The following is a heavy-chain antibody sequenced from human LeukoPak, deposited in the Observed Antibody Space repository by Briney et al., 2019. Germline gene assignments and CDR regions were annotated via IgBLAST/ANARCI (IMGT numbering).Heavy chain of an antibody. CDR1: GFTFSSYA. CDR3: ARPGSEDYAFDI. CDR2: ISSNGGST. J-gene: IGHJ3*02. V-gene: IGHV3-64*01. Sequence: GGSLRLSCAASGFTFSSYAMHWVRQAPGKGLEYVSAISSNGGSTYYANSVKGRFTISRDNSKNTLYLQMGSLRAEDMAVYYCARPGSEDYAFDIWGQGTMVTVSS.